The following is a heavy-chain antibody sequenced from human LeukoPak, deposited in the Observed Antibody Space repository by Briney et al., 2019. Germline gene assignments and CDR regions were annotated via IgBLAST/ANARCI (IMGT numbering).Heavy chain of an antibody. CDR3: ARVVGGQDYDILTGYYYYYYYMDV. V-gene: IGHV4-39*07. CDR1: GGSSRSNYY. Sequence: SETLSLTCTVSGGSSRSNYYWGWIRQPPGKGLEWIGSIYYSGNSYYNPSLKSRVTMSIDTSKNQFSLKVNSVTAADTAVYYCARVVGGQDYDILTGYYYYYYYMDVWGKGTTVTISS. D-gene: IGHD3-9*01. CDR2: IYYSGNS. J-gene: IGHJ6*03.